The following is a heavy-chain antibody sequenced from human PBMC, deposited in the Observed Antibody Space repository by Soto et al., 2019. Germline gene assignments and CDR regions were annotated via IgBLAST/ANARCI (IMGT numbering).Heavy chain of an antibody. CDR3: TRDVGEPFYIYDMDV. CDR1: GGNFGIYA. V-gene: IGHV1-69*01. D-gene: IGHD2-15*01. J-gene: IGHJ6*02. Sequence: QVQLEQSGAEVKKPGSSVKVSCKPSGGNFGIYAITWVRQAPGQGLRWVGGIIPTVGTTHYAQKFEGRVSITADESTGTVYMELSRLTSDDTAIYYCTRDVGEPFYIYDMDVWGQGTTVTVSS. CDR2: IIPTVGTT.